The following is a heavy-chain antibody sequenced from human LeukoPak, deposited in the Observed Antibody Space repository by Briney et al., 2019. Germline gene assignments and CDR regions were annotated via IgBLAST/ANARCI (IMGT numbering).Heavy chain of an antibody. CDR2: INPSGGTT. D-gene: IGHD6-13*01. CDR3: ARGTGIAAAVTSLFQY. V-gene: IGHV1-46*01. CDR1: GYTFTDYY. J-gene: IGHJ1*01. Sequence: ASVKVSCKASGYTFTDYYMHWVRRAPGQGLEWMGWINPSGGTTSYAQKFQGRVTMTRDTSTSTVYMELSSLRSEDTAVYYCARGTGIAAAVTSLFQYWGQGTLVTVSS.